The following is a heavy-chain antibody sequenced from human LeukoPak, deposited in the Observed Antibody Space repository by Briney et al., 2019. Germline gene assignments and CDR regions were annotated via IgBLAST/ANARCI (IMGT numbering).Heavy chain of an antibody. CDR3: ARYTVVTQDEGNRVFWFDP. D-gene: IGHD4-23*01. J-gene: IGHJ5*02. Sequence: ASVKVSCKASGYTFTSYGISWVRQAPGQGLEWMGWINPNSGGTNYAQKFQGRVTMTRDTSISTAYMELSRLRSDDTAVYYCARYTVVTQDEGNRVFWFDPWGQGTLVTVSS. CDR1: GYTFTSYG. CDR2: INPNSGGT. V-gene: IGHV1-2*02.